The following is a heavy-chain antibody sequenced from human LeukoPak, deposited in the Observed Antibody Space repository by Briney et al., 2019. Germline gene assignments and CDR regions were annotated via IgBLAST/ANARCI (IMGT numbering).Heavy chain of an antibody. J-gene: IGHJ4*02. D-gene: IGHD3-16*01. CDR1: GFAYSGPS. CDR3: SRGHYGPDY. V-gene: IGHV3-74*01. Sequence: HTGGSLRLSCTASGFAYSGPSMHWVRQAPGKGLEWVSGIQRDGSSPTYADSVKGRFTISRDNAKGSVYLQVNILRAEDTAVYYCSRGHYGPDYWGQGTLVTVSS. CDR2: IQRDGSSP.